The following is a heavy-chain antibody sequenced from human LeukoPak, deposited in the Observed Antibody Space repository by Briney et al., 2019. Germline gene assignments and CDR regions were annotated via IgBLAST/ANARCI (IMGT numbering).Heavy chain of an antibody. J-gene: IGHJ6*02. D-gene: IGHD5-12*01. CDR1: GFTFSSYE. V-gene: IGHV3-48*03. CDR3: ARDAESGYDSDYYYYYGMDV. CDR2: ISSSGSTI. Sequence: GGSLRLSCAASGFTFSSYEMNWFRQAPGKGLEGVSYISSSGSTIYYADSVKGRFTISRDNAKNSLYLQMNSLRAEDTAVYYCARDAESGYDSDYYYYYGMDVWGQGTTVTVSS.